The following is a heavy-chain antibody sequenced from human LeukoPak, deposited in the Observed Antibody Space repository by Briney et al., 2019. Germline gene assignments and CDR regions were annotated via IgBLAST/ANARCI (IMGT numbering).Heavy chain of an antibody. V-gene: IGHV3-23*01. D-gene: IGHD1-26*01. CDR3: AKEGDEGELLRLIDY. CDR2: ISGSGGST. Sequence: GGSLRLSCAASGFTFSSCAMSWVRQAPGKGLEWVSAISGSGGSTYYADSVKGRFTISRDNSKNTLYLQMNSLRAEDTAVYYCAKEGDEGELLRLIDYWGQGTLVTVSS. J-gene: IGHJ4*02. CDR1: GFTFSSCA.